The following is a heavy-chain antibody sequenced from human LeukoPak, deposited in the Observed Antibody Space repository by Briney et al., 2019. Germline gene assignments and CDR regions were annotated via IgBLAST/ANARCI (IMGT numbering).Heavy chain of an antibody. V-gene: IGHV5-51*01. CDR1: GYSFTSYW. D-gene: IGHD3-3*01. J-gene: IGHJ6*03. CDR2: IYPGDSDT. Sequence: GEPLKISCKGSGYSFTSYWIGWVRQMPGKGLEWMGIIYPGDSDTRYSPSFQGQVTISADKSISTAYLQWSSLKASDTAMYYCARSAGSVLRFLERTYYYYMDVWGKGTTVTVSS. CDR3: ARSAGSVLRFLERTYYYYMDV.